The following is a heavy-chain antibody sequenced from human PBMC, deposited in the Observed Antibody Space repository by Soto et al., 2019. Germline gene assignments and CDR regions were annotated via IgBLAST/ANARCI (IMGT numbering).Heavy chain of an antibody. D-gene: IGHD6-13*01. CDR3: AKSGRAAAGTPPYYYYGMEA. Sequence: WGSPRLSRAASGFSFSSYAMSWVRQDPGKGLEWVSAISVSVGITYYADSVKGRFTISRDNSKNTLYLQMNSLRAEDTAVYYCAKSGRAAAGTPPYYYYGMEALGNETT. V-gene: IGHV3-23*01. J-gene: IGHJ6*04. CDR2: ISVSVGIT. CDR1: GFSFSSYA.